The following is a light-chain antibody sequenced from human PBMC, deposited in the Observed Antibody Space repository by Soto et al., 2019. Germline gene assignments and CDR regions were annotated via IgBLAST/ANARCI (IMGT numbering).Light chain of an antibody. V-gene: IGKV3-15*01. J-gene: IGKJ2*01. CDR1: QSVSSD. CDR2: GAS. Sequence: EVVMTQSPATLSVSPGDRGTLSCRASQSVSSDLAWHQQKPGQAPRLLIYGASTRATGIPARFNGSGSGTEFTLTISSLQSEDFAVYYCQHYNNWPFTFGQGTNLETK. CDR3: QHYNNWPFT.